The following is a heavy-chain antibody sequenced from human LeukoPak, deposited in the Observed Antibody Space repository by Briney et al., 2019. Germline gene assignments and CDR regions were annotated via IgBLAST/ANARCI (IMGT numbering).Heavy chain of an antibody. V-gene: IGHV1-8*01. J-gene: IGHJ4*02. D-gene: IGHD3-22*01. CDR2: MNPNSGNT. Sequence: ASVKVSCKASGYTFTSYDINWVRQATGQGLEWMGWMNPNSGNTGYAQKFQGRVTMTRNTSISTAYMELSSLRPEDTAVYYCARGRTDYYDSSGYCNWGQGTLVTVSS. CDR1: GYTFTSYD. CDR3: ARGRTDYYDSSGYCN.